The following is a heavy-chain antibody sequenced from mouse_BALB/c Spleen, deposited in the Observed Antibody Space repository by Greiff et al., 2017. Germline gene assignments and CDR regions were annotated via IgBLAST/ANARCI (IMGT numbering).Heavy chain of an antibody. CDR1: GFTFSSYT. CDR2: ISNGGGST. Sequence: EVQLVESGGGLVQPGGSLKLSCAASGFTFSSYTMSWVRQTPEKRLEWVAYISNGGGSTYYPDTVKGRFTISRDNAKNTLYLQMSSLKSEDTAMYYCARHDYDYWFAYWGQGTLVTVSA. J-gene: IGHJ3*01. D-gene: IGHD2-4*01. V-gene: IGHV5-12-2*01. CDR3: ARHDYDYWFAY.